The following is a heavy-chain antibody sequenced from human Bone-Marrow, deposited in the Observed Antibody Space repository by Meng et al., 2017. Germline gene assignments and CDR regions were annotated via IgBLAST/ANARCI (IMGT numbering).Heavy chain of an antibody. D-gene: IGHD6-19*01. CDR2: IDHSGST. CDR1: GGSISSSNW. J-gene: IGHJ4*02. V-gene: IGHV4-4*02. Sequence: QVQLQESGPGLVKPSGTLSLTCAVSGGSISSSNWWSWVRQPPGKGLEWIGEIDHSGSTNYNPSLKSRVTISVDKSKNQFSLKLSSVTAADTAVYYCASFPPPGKQWLVTDYWGQGTLVTVSS. CDR3: ASFPPPGKQWLVTDY.